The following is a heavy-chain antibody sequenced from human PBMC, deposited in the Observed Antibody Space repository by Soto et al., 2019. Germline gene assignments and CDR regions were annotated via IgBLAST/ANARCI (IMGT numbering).Heavy chain of an antibody. CDR3: AENSTGWLDS. CDR1: GYTFSNYG. D-gene: IGHD3-22*01. V-gene: IGHV1-18*01. Sequence: QVQLVQSGAELKMPGASVKVSCKTSGYTFSNYGISWVRQAPGQGLEWMGLISIYYRYSHSSAKLRDRLIMTTDTSTSTAFMELRNLRFDDTAVYYCAENSTGWLDSGGQGTLVTVSS. J-gene: IGHJ5*01. CDR2: ISIYYRYS.